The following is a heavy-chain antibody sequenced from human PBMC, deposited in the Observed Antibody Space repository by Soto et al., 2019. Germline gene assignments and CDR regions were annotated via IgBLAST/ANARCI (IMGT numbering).Heavy chain of an antibody. CDR3: ARDIFSSGKWGWDYYYGMDV. D-gene: IGHD3-9*01. J-gene: IGHJ6*02. Sequence: ALRLSCAASGFTFSSYSMNWVRQAPGKGLEWVSSISSSSSYIYYADSVKGRFAISRDNAKNSLYLQMNSLRAEDTAVYYCARDIFSSGKWGWDYYYGMDVWGQGTTVTVSS. CDR2: ISSSSSYI. V-gene: IGHV3-21*01. CDR1: GFTFSSYS.